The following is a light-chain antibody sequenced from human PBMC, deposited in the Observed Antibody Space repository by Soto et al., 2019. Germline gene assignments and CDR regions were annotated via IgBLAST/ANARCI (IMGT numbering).Light chain of an antibody. CDR1: QSINIY. CDR2: AAS. Sequence: IQLTQSPSSLSASVGDRVTVTCRASQSINIYLNWYQQKPGKAPTLLIYAASSLYSGVPSRFSGGGARRDFTLTVSMRQTEDFATYCCQQSYRSPYTCGQGTKLEI. V-gene: IGKV1-39*01. J-gene: IGKJ2*01. CDR3: QQSYRSPYT.